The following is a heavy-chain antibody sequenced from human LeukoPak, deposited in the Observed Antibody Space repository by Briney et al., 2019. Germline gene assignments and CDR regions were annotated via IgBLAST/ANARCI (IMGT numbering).Heavy chain of an antibody. D-gene: IGHD1-26*01. CDR3: ASLPLDGSYGHFDY. CDR2: ISSSSSYI. Sequence: GGSLRLSFAASGFTFSSYSMNWVRQAPGKGLEWVSSISSSSSYIYYADSVKGRFTISRDNAKNSLYLQMNSLRAEDTAVYYCASLPLDGSYGHFDYWGQGTLVTVSS. J-gene: IGHJ4*02. V-gene: IGHV3-21*01. CDR1: GFTFSSYS.